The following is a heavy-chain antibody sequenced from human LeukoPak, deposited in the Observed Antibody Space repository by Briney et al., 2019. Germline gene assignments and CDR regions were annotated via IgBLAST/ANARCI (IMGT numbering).Heavy chain of an antibody. V-gene: IGHV1-46*01. CDR3: ARGPFGVVIYNWFDP. Sequence: ASVKVSCKASGYTFTSYYMHWVRQAPGQGLEWMGIINPSGGSTSYAQKFQGRVTMTRDTSTSTVYMELSSLRSEDTAVYYCARGPFGVVIYNWFDPWGQGTLVTVSS. CDR2: INPSGGST. CDR1: GYTFTSYY. D-gene: IGHD3-3*01. J-gene: IGHJ5*02.